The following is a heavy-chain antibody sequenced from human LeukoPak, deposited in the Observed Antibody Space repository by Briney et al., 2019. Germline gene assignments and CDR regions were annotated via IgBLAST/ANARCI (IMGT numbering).Heavy chain of an antibody. CDR2: IYTSGST. V-gene: IGHV4-4*07. CDR1: GGSISSYY. Sequence: PSETLSLICAVSGGSISSYYWSWIRQPAGKGLEWIGRIYTSGSTNYNPSLKSRVTMSVDTSKNQFSLKLSSVTAADTAVYYCARASGPCEPDDAFDIWDQGTMVTVSS. CDR3: ARASGPCEPDDAFDI. J-gene: IGHJ3*02. D-gene: IGHD1-26*01.